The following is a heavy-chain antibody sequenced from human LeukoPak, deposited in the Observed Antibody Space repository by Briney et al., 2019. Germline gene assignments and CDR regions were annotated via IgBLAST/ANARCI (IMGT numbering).Heavy chain of an antibody. CDR1: GGTFSSYA. V-gene: IGHV1-69*13. D-gene: IGHD2-15*01. CDR2: IIPIFGTA. Sequence: GAPVKVSCKASGGTFSSYAISWVRQAPGQGLEWMGGIIPIFGTANYAQKFQGRVTITADESTSTAYMELSSLRPEDTAVYYCARAKHGRNYYYYMDVWGKGTTVTVSS. CDR3: ARAKHGRNYYYYMDV. J-gene: IGHJ6*03.